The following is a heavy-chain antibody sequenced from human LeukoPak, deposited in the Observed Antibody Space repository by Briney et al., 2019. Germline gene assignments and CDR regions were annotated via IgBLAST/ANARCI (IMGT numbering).Heavy chain of an antibody. CDR2: MNPNSGNT. V-gene: IGHV1-8*01. Sequence: GASVKVSCKASGYTFTSYDINWVRQATGQGLEWMGWMNPNSGNTGYAQKFQGRVTMTTDTSTSTAYMELRSLRSDDTAVYYCARDIGYSSSNFDYWGQGTLVTVSS. J-gene: IGHJ4*02. CDR1: GYTFTSYD. CDR3: ARDIGYSSSNFDY. D-gene: IGHD6-6*01.